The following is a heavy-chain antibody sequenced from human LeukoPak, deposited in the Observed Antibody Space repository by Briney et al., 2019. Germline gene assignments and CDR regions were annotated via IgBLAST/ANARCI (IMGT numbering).Heavy chain of an antibody. D-gene: IGHD2-8*02. CDR3: ARERDNVGQTLVSPFDY. Sequence: SVKVSCKASGGTFISYAISWVRQAPGQGLEWMGGIIPIFGTANYAQKFQGRVTITTDESTSTAYMELSSLRSEDTAVYYCARERDNVGQTLVSPFDYWGQGTLVTVSS. V-gene: IGHV1-69*05. CDR2: IIPIFGTA. CDR1: GGTFISYA. J-gene: IGHJ4*02.